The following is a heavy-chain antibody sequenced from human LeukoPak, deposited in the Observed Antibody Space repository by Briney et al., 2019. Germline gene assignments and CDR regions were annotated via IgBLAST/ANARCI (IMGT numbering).Heavy chain of an antibody. J-gene: IGHJ4*02. Sequence: PGGSLRLSCAASGFTFSSYAMSWVRQAPGKGLEWVANIKQDGSEKYYVDSVKGRFTISRDNAKNSLYLQMNSLRAEDTAVYYCARDRGSYLDYWGQGTLVTVSS. D-gene: IGHD1-26*01. CDR1: GFTFSSYA. CDR3: ARDRGSYLDY. V-gene: IGHV3-7*01. CDR2: IKQDGSEK.